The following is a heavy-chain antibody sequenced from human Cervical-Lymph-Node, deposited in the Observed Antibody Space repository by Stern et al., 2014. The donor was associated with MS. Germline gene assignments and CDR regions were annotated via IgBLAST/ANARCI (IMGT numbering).Heavy chain of an antibody. CDR2: ISKDGSKK. CDR3: AKAWGH. V-gene: IGHV3-30*18. CDR1: GLNFSSYG. J-gene: IGHJ4*02. D-gene: IGHD7-27*01. Sequence: MQLVESGGGVVQPGRSLRLSCEASGLNFSSYGMHWVRQAPGKEPEWVAVISKDGSKKYYAGSVKGRFTVSRDNSKNTLFLQMNSLRREDTAVYYCAKAWGHWGQGTLVIVSS.